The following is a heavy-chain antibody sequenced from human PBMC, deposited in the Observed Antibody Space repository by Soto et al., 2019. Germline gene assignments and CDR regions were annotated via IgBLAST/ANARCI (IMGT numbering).Heavy chain of an antibody. D-gene: IGHD4-4*01. CDR1: GYTLTELS. CDR3: ATVGSNYYYYYYGMDV. Sequence: VKVSCKVSGYTLTELSMHWVRQAPGKGLEWMGGFDPEDGETIYAQKFQGRVTMTEDTSTDTAYMELSSLRSEDTAVYYCATVGSNYYYYYYGMDVWGQGTTVTVSS. V-gene: IGHV1-24*01. CDR2: FDPEDGET. J-gene: IGHJ6*02.